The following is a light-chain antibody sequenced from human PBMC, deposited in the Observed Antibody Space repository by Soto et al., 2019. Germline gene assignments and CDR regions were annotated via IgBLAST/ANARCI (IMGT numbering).Light chain of an antibody. J-gene: IGLJ3*02. CDR1: SSDIGGYNY. Sequence: QSALTQPASVFGSPGQSITISCTGTSSDIGGYNYVSWFQHHPGKAPKLIIFDVSNRPSGVSNRFSGSKSGNTASLTISGLQAEDEADYYCSSYTSTSTLGVFGGGTKVTVL. V-gene: IGLV2-14*03. CDR3: SSYTSTSTLGV. CDR2: DVS.